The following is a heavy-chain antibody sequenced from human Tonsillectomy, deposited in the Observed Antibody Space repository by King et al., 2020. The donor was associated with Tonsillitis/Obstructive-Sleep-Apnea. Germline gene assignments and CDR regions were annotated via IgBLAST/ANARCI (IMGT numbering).Heavy chain of an antibody. CDR2: IRSKVYGGTT. CDR1: GFTFGDYA. CDR3: TRYSYYDFWSGYSYYFDY. J-gene: IGHJ4*02. V-gene: IGHV3-49*04. D-gene: IGHD3-3*01. Sequence: VQLVESGGGLVQPGRSLRLSCTASGFTFGDYAMNWVRQAPGKGLEWVGFIRSKVYGGTTEYAASVKGRFTISRDDSKSIAYLQMNSLTTEDTAVYYCTRYSYYDFWSGYSYYFDYWGQGTLVTVSS.